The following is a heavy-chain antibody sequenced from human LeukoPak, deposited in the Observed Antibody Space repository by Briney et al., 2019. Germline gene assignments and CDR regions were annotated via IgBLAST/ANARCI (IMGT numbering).Heavy chain of an antibody. J-gene: IGHJ4*02. V-gene: IGHV1-18*01. Sequence: ASVKVSCKATGYTFISYPITWVGQAPGQGLEWMGWISTSNGNTFYAQKFQGRLTMTTDTSTSTVYMELRSLRSDDTAVYYCAREETDVLTGYYRPGFDYWGQGTLVTVSS. CDR1: GYTFISYP. D-gene: IGHD3-9*01. CDR3: AREETDVLTGYYRPGFDY. CDR2: ISTSNGNT.